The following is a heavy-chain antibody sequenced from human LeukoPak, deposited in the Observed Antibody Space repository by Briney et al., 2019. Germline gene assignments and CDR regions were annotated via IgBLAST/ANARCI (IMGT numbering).Heavy chain of an antibody. CDR1: GFTFSHYA. D-gene: IGHD2-2*01. CDR3: AKEGDYCSSSGCHKRGIDY. CDR2: IWYDGNHD. V-gene: IGHV3-33*06. J-gene: IGHJ4*02. Sequence: GGSLRLSCAASGFTFSHYAMHWVRQAPGKGLEWVAVIWYDGNHDTYTDSVKGRFTVSRDNFKNVLHLQMNSLRVEDTAVYYCAKEGDYCSSSGCHKRGIDYWGQGTLVTVSS.